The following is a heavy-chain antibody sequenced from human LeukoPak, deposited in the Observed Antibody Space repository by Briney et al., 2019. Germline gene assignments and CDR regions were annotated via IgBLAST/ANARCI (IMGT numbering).Heavy chain of an antibody. CDR1: GFTFSSYW. D-gene: IGHD5-12*01. CDR2: IKQDGSEK. Sequence: GGSLRLSCAASGFTFSSYWMSWVRQAPGKGLEWVANIKQDGSEKYYVDSVKGRFTISRDNAKNSLYLQMNSLRAEDTAVYYCARDPTPFRVATIGVDYWGQGTLVTVSS. V-gene: IGHV3-7*01. CDR3: ARDPTPFRVATIGVDY. J-gene: IGHJ4*02.